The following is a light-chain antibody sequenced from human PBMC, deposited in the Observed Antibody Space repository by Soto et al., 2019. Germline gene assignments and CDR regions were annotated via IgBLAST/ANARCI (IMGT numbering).Light chain of an antibody. J-gene: IGLJ3*02. CDR2: EVT. CDR1: IGDFGSNDV. V-gene: IGLV2-23*02. Sequence: QSALTQPASVSGSPGQSITISCSGVIGDFGSNDVVSWYQQDPGRAPKLIIYEVTRRPSGVSNRFSGSYSANTASLTISDLQPEDESIYYCCSYAGGGTYVFGGGTKLTVL. CDR3: CSYAGGGTYV.